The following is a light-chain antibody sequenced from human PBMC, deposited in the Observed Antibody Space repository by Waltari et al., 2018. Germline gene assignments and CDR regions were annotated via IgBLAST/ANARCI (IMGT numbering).Light chain of an antibody. V-gene: IGKV1-5*03. J-gene: IGKJ1*01. CDR3: QQYRNLWT. Sequence: IQMTQSPSTLSASVGDRVTITCRASQSLSNWLAWYQQKPVKAPKVLIYKASTLESGVPSRFSGSGSGTECTLTISSLQPDDFATYYCQQYRNLWTFGQGTKVEIK. CDR1: QSLSNW. CDR2: KAS.